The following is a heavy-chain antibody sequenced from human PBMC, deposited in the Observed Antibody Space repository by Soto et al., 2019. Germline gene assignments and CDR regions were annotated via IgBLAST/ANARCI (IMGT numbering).Heavy chain of an antibody. CDR2: IYHTEST. J-gene: IGHJ4*02. CDR3: ARYDFGTFGY. D-gene: IGHD4-17*01. V-gene: IGHV4-4*02. CDR1: GDSISSSFW. Sequence: SETLSLTCAVSGDSISSSFWWSWVRQPPGKGLEWIGEIYHTESTVYNPSLKSRVTISVDKSKNQFSLDLDSVTAADTAVYYCARYDFGTFGYWGRGILVTVSS.